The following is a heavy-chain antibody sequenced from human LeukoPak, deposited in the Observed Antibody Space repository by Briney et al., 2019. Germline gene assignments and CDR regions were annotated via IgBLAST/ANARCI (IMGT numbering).Heavy chain of an antibody. CDR3: AKDRFSPY. Sequence: GGSLRLSCAVSGFTFSSYGASWGRQAPGKGLEWVSAISGSGGSTYYADSVKGRFTISRDNSQNTLYLQMNSLRAEDTAVYYCAKDRFSPYWGQGTLVTVSS. D-gene: IGHD3-10*01. V-gene: IGHV3-23*01. CDR1: GFTFSSYG. J-gene: IGHJ4*02. CDR2: ISGSGGST.